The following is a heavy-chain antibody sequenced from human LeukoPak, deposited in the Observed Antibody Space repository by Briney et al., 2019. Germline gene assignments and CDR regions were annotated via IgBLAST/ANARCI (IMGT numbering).Heavy chain of an antibody. CDR1: GGSFSGYY. D-gene: IGHD3-3*01. CDR2: INHSGST. CDR3: ARGPWYDFWSGYWDLFDY. J-gene: IGHJ4*02. Sequence: PSETLSLTCAVYGGSFSGYYWSWIRQPPGEGLERIGEINHSGSTNYNPSLKSRVTISVDTSKNQFSLKLSSVTAADTAVYYCARGPWYDFWSGYWDLFDYWGQGTLVTVSS. V-gene: IGHV4-34*01.